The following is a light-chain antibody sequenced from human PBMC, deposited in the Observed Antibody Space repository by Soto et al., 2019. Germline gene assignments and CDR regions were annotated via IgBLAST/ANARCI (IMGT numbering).Light chain of an antibody. J-gene: IGLJ1*01. V-gene: IGLV2-14*01. Sequence: QSALTQPASVSGSPGQSITISCTGTSNDVGGYNYVSWYQQYPDKAPTLIIYDVSNRPSGVSTRFSGSKSGNRASLTISGLQAEDEADYYCSSYTSTTTSCGFGTGTKLTVL. CDR2: DVS. CDR3: SSYTSTTTSCG. CDR1: SNDVGGYNY.